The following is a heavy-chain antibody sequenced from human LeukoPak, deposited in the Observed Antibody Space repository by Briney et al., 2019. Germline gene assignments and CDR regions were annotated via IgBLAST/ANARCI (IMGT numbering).Heavy chain of an antibody. V-gene: IGHV4-34*01. CDR3: ARQQWLGWFDP. CDR2: INHSGST. D-gene: IGHD6-19*01. J-gene: IGHJ5*02. Sequence: SETLSLTCTVSGGSISSYYWSWIRQPPGKGLEWIGEINHSGSTNYNPSLKSRVTISVDTSKNQFSLKLSSVTAADTAVYYCARQQWLGWFDPWGQGTLVTVSS. CDR1: GGSISSYY.